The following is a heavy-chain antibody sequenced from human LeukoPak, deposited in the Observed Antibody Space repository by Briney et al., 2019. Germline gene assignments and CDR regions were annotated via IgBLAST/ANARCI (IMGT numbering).Heavy chain of an antibody. CDR2: TSSSGDII. V-gene: IGHV3-11*04. J-gene: IGHJ4*02. D-gene: IGHD4-11*01. CDR1: GFIFSDYY. Sequence: GGSLRLSCATSGFIFSDYYMSWVRQAPGKGLEWVSHTSSSGDIIYYADSVRGRFTISRDNSKSALYLQMGSLRPEDTAMYYCVRDFSNYVAFFGSWGQGVLVTVSS. CDR3: VRDFSNYVAFFGS.